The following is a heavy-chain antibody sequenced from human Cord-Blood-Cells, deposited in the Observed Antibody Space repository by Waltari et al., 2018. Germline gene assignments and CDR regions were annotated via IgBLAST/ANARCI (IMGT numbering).Heavy chain of an antibody. J-gene: IGHJ6*02. V-gene: IGHV4-34*01. D-gene: IGHD3-10*01. CDR1: GGSFSGYY. CDR2: INHSGST. Sequence: QVQLQQWGAGLLKPSETLSLTCAVYGGSFSGYYWSWIRQPPGKGLEWIGEINHSGSTNYNPSLKSRVTISVDTSKNQFSLKLSSVTAADTAVYYCARPGYYYYYYGMDVWGQGTTVTVSS. CDR3: ARPGYYYYYYGMDV.